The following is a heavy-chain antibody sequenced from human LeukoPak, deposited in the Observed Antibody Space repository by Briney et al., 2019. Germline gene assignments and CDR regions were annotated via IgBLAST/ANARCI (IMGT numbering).Heavy chain of an antibody. D-gene: IGHD3-22*01. CDR2: IIPIFGIA. V-gene: IGHV1-69*04. CDR1: GGTFSSYA. J-gene: IGHJ4*02. Sequence: SVKVSCKASGGTFSSYAISWVRQAPGQGLEWMGRIIPIFGIANHAQKFQGRVTITADKSTSTAYMELSSLRSEDTAVYYCAREADRRGYYYDSSGYYLDYWGQGTLVTVSS. CDR3: AREADRRGYYYDSSGYYLDY.